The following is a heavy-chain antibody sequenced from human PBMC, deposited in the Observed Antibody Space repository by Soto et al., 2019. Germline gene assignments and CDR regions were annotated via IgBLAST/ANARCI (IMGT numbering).Heavy chain of an antibody. J-gene: IGHJ4*02. Sequence: PGGSLRLSCEASGFTFNTFAMSWVRQAPGRGLEWVSRINKSGGSRYYSDSVRGRFTVSRDNSKNTLFLQINSLRDEDTAIYYCAKGAEMPTIPFDYWGQGA. D-gene: IGHD1-1*01. CDR3: AKGAEMPTIPFDY. CDR2: INKSGGSR. CDR1: GFTFNTFA. V-gene: IGHV3-23*01.